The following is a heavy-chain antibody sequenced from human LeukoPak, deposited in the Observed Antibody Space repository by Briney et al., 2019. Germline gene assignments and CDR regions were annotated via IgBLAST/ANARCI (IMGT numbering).Heavy chain of an antibody. D-gene: IGHD2-21*02. Sequence: PSETLSLTCTVSGGSISSGDYYWSWIRQPPGKGLEWIGYIYYIGNTFYNPSLKSRVTISVDTSKNQFSLKLSSVTAADTAVYYCASAYCGGDCTPYWYFDLWGRGTPVTVSS. J-gene: IGHJ2*01. V-gene: IGHV4-30-4*01. CDR1: GGSISSGDYY. CDR2: IYYIGNT. CDR3: ASAYCGGDCTPYWYFDL.